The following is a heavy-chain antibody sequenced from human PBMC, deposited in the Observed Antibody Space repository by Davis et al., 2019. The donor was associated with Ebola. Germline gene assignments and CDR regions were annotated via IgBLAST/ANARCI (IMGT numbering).Heavy chain of an antibody. D-gene: IGHD2-2*01. Sequence: PSETLSLTCAVYGGSFSGYYWSWIRQPPGKGLEWIGEINHSGSTNYNPSLKSRVTISVDTSKNQFSLKLSSVTAADTAVYYCARGPARREIDYWGQGTLVTVSS. CDR3: ARGPARREIDY. J-gene: IGHJ4*02. V-gene: IGHV4-34*01. CDR2: INHSGST. CDR1: GGSFSGYY.